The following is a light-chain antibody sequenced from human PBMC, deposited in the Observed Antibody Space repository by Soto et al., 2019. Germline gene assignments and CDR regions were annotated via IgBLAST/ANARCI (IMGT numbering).Light chain of an antibody. V-gene: IGKV3-11*01. J-gene: IGKJ4*01. CDR3: QQRSFWPPLT. CDR2: DAS. CDR1: QSVDTH. Sequence: EIVLTQSPATLSLSPGERATLSCRASQSVDTHLAWYQQKPGQAPRLLIYDASNRATGIPARFSGSGSGTDFTLTISSLEPEDFAVYYCQQRSFWPPLTFGGGTKVDIK.